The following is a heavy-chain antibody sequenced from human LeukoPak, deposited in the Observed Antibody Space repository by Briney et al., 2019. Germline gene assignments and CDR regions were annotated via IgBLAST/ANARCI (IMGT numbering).Heavy chain of an antibody. CDR1: GYTFTSYG. D-gene: IGHD6-19*01. Sequence: ASVKVSCKASGYTFTSYGISWVRQAPGQGLEWMGWISAHNGNTNYAQKLQGRVTMTTDTSTSTAYMELRSLRSDDTAVYYCARDSDLGWAVAVTAPFDYWGQGTLVTVSS. CDR3: ARDSDLGWAVAVTAPFDY. CDR2: ISAHNGNT. V-gene: IGHV1-18*01. J-gene: IGHJ4*02.